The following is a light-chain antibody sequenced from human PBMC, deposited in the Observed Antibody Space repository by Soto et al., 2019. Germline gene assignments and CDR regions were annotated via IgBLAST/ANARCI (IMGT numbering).Light chain of an antibody. CDR2: AAS. Sequence: AVLLTQSPSSFSASTGDRATITCRASQDIHNYLAWYQQVPGKAPKLLLYAASILQTGVPSRFSGSGSGTDFTLTSDGLQSEDVATDFCQQYYSYPWTFGQGTTVE. J-gene: IGKJ1*01. CDR3: QQYYSYPWT. CDR1: QDIHNY. V-gene: IGKV1-8*01.